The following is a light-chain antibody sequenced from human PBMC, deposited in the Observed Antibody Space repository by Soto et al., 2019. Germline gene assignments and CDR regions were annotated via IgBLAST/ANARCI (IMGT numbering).Light chain of an antibody. J-gene: IGKJ5*01. CDR2: AAS. CDR3: QQLNRYPRT. V-gene: IGKV1-9*01. CDR1: QGISSY. Sequence: DIQLTQSPSFLSASVGDRVTITCRASQGISSYLAWYQQKPGKAPKLLIYAASTLQSGVPSRFSGSGSGTEFTLTISSLQPEDFATYYRQQLNRYPRTFGQGTRLEIK.